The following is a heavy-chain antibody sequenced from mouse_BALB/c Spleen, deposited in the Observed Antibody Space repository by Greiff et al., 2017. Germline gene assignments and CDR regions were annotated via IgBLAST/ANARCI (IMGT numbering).Heavy chain of an antibody. CDR3: ARWGTTASYYFDY. CDR1: GYTFTDYW. D-gene: IGHD1-2*01. Sequence: QVQLQQPGAELVMPGASVKMSCKASGYTFTDYWMHWVKQRPGQGLEWIGAIDTSDSYTSYNQKFKGKATLTVDESSSTAYMQLSSLTSEDSAVYYCARWGTTASYYFDYWGQGTTLTVSS. CDR2: IDTSDSYT. V-gene: IGHV1-69*01. J-gene: IGHJ2*01.